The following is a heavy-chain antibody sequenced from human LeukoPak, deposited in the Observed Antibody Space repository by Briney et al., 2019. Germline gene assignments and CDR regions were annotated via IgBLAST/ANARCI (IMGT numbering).Heavy chain of an antibody. Sequence: QPGGSLRLSYAASGFTFSTYWMSWVRQAPGKGLEWVANIKQDGSEKYYVDSAKGRSTISRDNAKNSLYLQLNSLRADDTAVYYCARDSRRVGATGGSDCWGQGTLVTVYS. CDR2: IKQDGSEK. D-gene: IGHD1-26*01. CDR3: ARDSRRVGATGGSDC. V-gene: IGHV3-7*03. CDR1: GFTFSTYW. J-gene: IGHJ4*02.